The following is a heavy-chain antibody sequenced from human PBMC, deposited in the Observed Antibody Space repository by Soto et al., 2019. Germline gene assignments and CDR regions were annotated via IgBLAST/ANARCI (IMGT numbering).Heavy chain of an antibody. CDR1: GFTFSTYG. CDR3: AKEYYYDGSGYSH. CDR2: ISHDGSNK. Sequence: QVQLAESGGGVVQPGRSLRLSCAASGFTFSTYGIHWVRQAAGKGLDWVAIISHDGSNKYYADSVKGRFTISRDNSKNTLFLQMNSLRAEDTAVYYCAKEYYYDGSGYSHWGQGTLVTVSS. J-gene: IGHJ4*02. V-gene: IGHV3-30*18. D-gene: IGHD3-22*01.